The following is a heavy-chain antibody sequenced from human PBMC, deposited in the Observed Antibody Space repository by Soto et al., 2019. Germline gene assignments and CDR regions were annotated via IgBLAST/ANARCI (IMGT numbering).Heavy chain of an antibody. CDR3: ARHVVVVAATPGAWWFDP. CDR2: IYYSGST. J-gene: IGHJ5*02. D-gene: IGHD2-15*01. Sequence: QLQLQESGPGLVKPSETLSLTCTVSGGSISSSSYYWGWIRQPPGKGLEWIGSIYYSGSTYYNPSLKSRVTISVDTSKNQFSLKLSSVTAADTAVYYCARHVVVVAATPGAWWFDPWGQGTLVTVSS. CDR1: GGSISSSSYY. V-gene: IGHV4-39*01.